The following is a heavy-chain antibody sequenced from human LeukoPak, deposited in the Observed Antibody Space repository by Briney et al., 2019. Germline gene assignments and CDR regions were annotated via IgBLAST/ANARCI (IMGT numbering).Heavy chain of an antibody. V-gene: IGHV3-21*01. Sequence: TGGSLLLSCAAPGFTVSINYMSWVRQAPGKGLEWVSSITSSSNFIYYADSVEGRFTISRDNAKNSLYLQMNSLRAEDTAVYYCARTRGSGSYHFDYWGQGALVTVSS. J-gene: IGHJ4*02. CDR3: ARTRGSGSYHFDY. D-gene: IGHD1-26*01. CDR1: GFTVSINY. CDR2: ITSSSNFI.